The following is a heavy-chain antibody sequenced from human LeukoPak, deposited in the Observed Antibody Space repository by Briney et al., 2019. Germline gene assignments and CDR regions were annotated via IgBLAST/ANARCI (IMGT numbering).Heavy chain of an antibody. CDR1: GGSVSSSSYY. CDR2: IYYSGST. J-gene: IGHJ4*02. V-gene: IGHV4-39*01. CDR3: ARHDLVVTATILDY. D-gene: IGHD2-21*02. Sequence: SETLSLTCTVSGGSVSSSSYYWDWIRQPPGKGLEWIGSIYYSGSTYYNPSLKSRVTISVDTSKNQFPLKLSSVTAADTAVYYCARHDLVVTATILDYWGQGTLVTVSS.